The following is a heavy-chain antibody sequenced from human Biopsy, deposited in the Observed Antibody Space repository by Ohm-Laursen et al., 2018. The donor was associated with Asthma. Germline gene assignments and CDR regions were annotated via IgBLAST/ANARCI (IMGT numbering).Heavy chain of an antibody. D-gene: IGHD3-16*01. CDR3: ARRGGVRRYFDY. CDR2: IYYIGST. V-gene: IGHV4-30-4*01. Sequence: QTLSLTCAVSGGSISSGDYSWSWVRQPPGKGLEWIGYIYYIGSTYYNPSLKSRVAISLDTSKNQFSLKLSSVTAADTAVYFCARRGGVRRYFDYWGQGTLVTVSS. J-gene: IGHJ4*02. CDR1: GGSISSGDYS.